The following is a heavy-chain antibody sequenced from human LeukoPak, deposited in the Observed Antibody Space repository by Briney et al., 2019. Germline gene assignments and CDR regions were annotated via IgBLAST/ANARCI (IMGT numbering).Heavy chain of an antibody. CDR1: GFTFSDHY. V-gene: IGHV3-72*01. CDR3: ARWVTRTDFFDL. J-gene: IGHJ3*01. Sequence: GGPLRLLCAASGFTFSDHYMRYLREAPGVGREGFGRFRNRANSYTTEYAASVKRRFIISRDESNNSGYLQMNSLKSEDTAVYFCARWVTRTDFFDLWGQGTMVIVSS. CDR2: FRNRANSYTT. D-gene: IGHD3-10*01.